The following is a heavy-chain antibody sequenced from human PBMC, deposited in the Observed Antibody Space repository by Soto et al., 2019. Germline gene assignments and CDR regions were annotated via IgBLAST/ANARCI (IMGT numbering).Heavy chain of an antibody. D-gene: IGHD3-10*01. Sequence: GGSLRLSCAASGFTFSDYYMSWIRQAPGKGLEWVSYISSSGSTIYYADSVKGRFTISRDNAKSSLYLQMNSLRAEDTAVYYCARDSVRGVITKFDPWGQGTLVTVSS. V-gene: IGHV3-11*01. J-gene: IGHJ5*02. CDR1: GFTFSDYY. CDR3: ARDSVRGVITKFDP. CDR2: ISSSGSTI.